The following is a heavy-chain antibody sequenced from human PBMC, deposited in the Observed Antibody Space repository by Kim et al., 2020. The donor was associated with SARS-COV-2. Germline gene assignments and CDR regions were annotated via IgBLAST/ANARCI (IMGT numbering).Heavy chain of an antibody. D-gene: IGHD3-10*01. J-gene: IGHJ4*02. V-gene: IGHV1-58*01. CDR1: GFTFTSSA. CDR2: IVVGSGNT. Sequence: SVKVSCKASGFTFTSSAVQWVRQARGQRLEWIGWIVVGSGNTNYAQKFQERVTITRDMSTSTAYMELSSLRSEDTAVYYCAADYPYYYGSGRWGQGTLVTVSS. CDR3: AADYPYYYGSGR.